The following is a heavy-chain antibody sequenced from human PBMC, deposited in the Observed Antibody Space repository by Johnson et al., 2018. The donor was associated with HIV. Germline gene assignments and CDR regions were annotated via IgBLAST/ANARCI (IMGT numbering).Heavy chain of an antibody. D-gene: IGHD1-26*01. CDR1: GFTVSSNY. V-gene: IGHV3-66*01. J-gene: IGHJ3*02. CDR3: ARGAANDAFDI. CDR2: IYSGGST. Sequence: VQLVESGGGLVQPGGSLRLSCAASGFTVSSNYMSWVRQAPGKGLEWVSVIYSGGSTYYAEPVKGRFTISRDNSKNTLYLQMNSLRAEDTAVYYCARGAANDAFDIWGQGTMVTVSS.